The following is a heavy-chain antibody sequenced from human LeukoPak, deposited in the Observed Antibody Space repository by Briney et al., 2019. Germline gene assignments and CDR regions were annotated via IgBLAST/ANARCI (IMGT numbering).Heavy chain of an antibody. J-gene: IGHJ4*02. Sequence: PSQTLSLTCTVSGGSISSGSYYWSWIRQLAGKGLEWIGRIYTSGSTNYNPSLKSRVTISVDTSKNQFSLKLSSVTAADTAVYYCARGYCSSTSCYWRYWGQGILVTVSS. D-gene: IGHD2-2*01. V-gene: IGHV4-61*02. CDR3: ARGYCSSTSCYWRY. CDR2: IYTSGST. CDR1: GGSISSGSYY.